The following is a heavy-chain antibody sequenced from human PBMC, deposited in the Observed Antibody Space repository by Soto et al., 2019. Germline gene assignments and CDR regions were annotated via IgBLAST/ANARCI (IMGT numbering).Heavy chain of an antibody. Sequence: GGSLRLSCAASGFTFSSYSMNWVRQAPGKGLEWVSSISSSSSYIYYADSVKGRFTISRDNAKNSLYLQMNSLRAEDTAVYFCARAGKIGSSTHWGQGTLVTVSS. CDR2: ISSSSSYI. D-gene: IGHD6-6*01. CDR3: ARAGKIGSSTH. V-gene: IGHV3-21*01. J-gene: IGHJ4*02. CDR1: GFTFSSYS.